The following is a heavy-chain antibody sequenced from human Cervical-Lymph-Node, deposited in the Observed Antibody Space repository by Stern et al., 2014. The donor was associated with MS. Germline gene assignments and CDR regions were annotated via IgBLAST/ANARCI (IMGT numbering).Heavy chain of an antibody. Sequence: EESGPVLVKPTETLTLTCTVSGFSLSNTRMGVSWIRQPPGKALEWLAPIFSDDEKYYRPSLKYKPTILKVTSKSQVVLTMTNMDPVDTATYYCAGIDPYALLWVGAHGESGMDVWGQGTTVIVSS. CDR3: AGIDPYALLWVGAHGESGMDV. J-gene: IGHJ6*02. V-gene: IGHV2-26*01. CDR1: GFSLSNTRMG. CDR2: IFSDDEK. D-gene: IGHD3-10*01.